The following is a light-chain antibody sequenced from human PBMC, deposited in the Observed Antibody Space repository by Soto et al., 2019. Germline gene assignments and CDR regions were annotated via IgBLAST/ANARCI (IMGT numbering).Light chain of an antibody. V-gene: IGKV3-15*01. CDR3: QQYNIWPQT. CDR2: GAS. J-gene: IGKJ1*01. Sequence: VMTQSTATLCVSPGERATLSCRASQSLRSSLAWYQQKPGQAPRLLIYGASTRATGIPARFSGSGSGTEFTLTISSLQSEDFAVYFCQQYNIWPQTFGQGTKVDIK. CDR1: QSLRSS.